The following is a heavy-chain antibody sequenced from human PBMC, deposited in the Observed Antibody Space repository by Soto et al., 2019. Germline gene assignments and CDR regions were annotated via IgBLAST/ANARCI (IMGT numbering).Heavy chain of an antibody. J-gene: IGHJ4*02. V-gene: IGHV3-23*01. CDR3: AQSSSGWSFNFDY. D-gene: IGHD6-19*01. Sequence: EVQLLESGGGLVQPGGSLRLSCAASGFTFSSYAMSWVRQAPGKGLEWVSAISGSGGSTYYADSVKGRFTISRHNSKNTLYLQMNSLRAEDTAVYYCAQSSSGWSFNFDYWGQGTLVTVFS. CDR1: GFTFSSYA. CDR2: ISGSGGST.